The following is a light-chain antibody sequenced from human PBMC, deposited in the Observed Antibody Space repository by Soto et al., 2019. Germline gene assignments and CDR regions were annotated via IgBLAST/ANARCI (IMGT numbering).Light chain of an antibody. J-gene: IGKJ2*01. CDR2: AAS. CDR3: QPSYSTLYT. CDR1: QSINTY. Sequence: DLQMTQSPSSLSASVGDRVTITCRASQSINTYLNWYQQKPGKAPKLLIYAASSLQSGVPSRFSGSGSGADFTLTISSLQPEDFATYYCQPSYSTLYTFGQGTKLEIK. V-gene: IGKV1-39*01.